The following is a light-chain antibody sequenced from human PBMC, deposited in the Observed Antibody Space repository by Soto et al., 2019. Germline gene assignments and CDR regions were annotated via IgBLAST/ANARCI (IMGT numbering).Light chain of an antibody. CDR3: QQYNDWPIT. CDR2: SAS. J-gene: IGKJ5*01. Sequence: EVVLTQSPGTLSLSPGERVTLSCRASQSVASSYLAWYQQKPGRAPRLLFYSASSRATGIPDRFSGSGSGTDFTLTISSLRSEDSAVYLCQQYNDWPITFGQGIRLEI. V-gene: IGKV3-20*01. CDR1: QSVASSY.